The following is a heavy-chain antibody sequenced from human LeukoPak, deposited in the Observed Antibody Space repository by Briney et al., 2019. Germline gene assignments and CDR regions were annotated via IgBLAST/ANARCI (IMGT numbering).Heavy chain of an antibody. D-gene: IGHD1-26*01. CDR2: IKQDGSEK. Sequence: PGGSLRLSCAASGFTFSNYWMSWVRQAPGRGLEWVAIIKQDGSEKYYLDSVKGRFTISRDNAKNSLYLQMDSLGPEDTAVYYCARDPYSGNYGTYYYYYMDVWGKGTTVTISS. J-gene: IGHJ6*03. CDR1: GFTFSNYW. CDR3: ARDPYSGNYGTYYYYYMDV. V-gene: IGHV3-7*01.